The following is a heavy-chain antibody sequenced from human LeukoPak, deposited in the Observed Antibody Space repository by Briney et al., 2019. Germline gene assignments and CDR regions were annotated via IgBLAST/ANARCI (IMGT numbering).Heavy chain of an antibody. V-gene: IGHV4-59*01. Sequence: SETLSLTCTVSGGSISSYYWSWIRQPPGKGLEWIGYIYYSGSTNYNPSLKSRVTISVDTSKNQFSLKLSSVAAADTAVYYCARDKPPGYSSSWYHYFDYWGQGTLVTVSS. J-gene: IGHJ4*02. CDR2: IYYSGST. CDR1: GGSISSYY. CDR3: ARDKPPGYSSSWYHYFDY. D-gene: IGHD6-13*01.